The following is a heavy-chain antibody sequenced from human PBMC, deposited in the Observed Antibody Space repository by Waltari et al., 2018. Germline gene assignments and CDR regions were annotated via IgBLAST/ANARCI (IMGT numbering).Heavy chain of an antibody. CDR2: IWYDGSNK. CDR3: ARDLTVPAASSLPSNYYYYGMDV. CDR1: GFTFSSYG. D-gene: IGHD2-2*01. Sequence: QVQLVESGGGVVQPGRSLRLSCAASGFTFSSYGMHWVRQAPGKGLEWVAVIWYDGSNKDYADSVKGRFTIYRDNSKNTLYLQMNSRRAEDTAVYYCARDLTVPAASSLPSNYYYYGMDVWGQGTTVTVSS. J-gene: IGHJ6*02. V-gene: IGHV3-33*01.